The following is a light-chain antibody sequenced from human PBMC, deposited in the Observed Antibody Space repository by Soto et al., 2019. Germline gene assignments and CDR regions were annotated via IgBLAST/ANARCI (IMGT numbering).Light chain of an antibody. CDR1: QSVSTT. CDR2: GAS. J-gene: IGKJ1*01. CDR3: QQYKDWPT. Sequence: EMVMTQSPATLSVSPGERATLSCRASQSVSTTLAWYQQKSGQAPRLLIYGASTRATGIPARFSGSGSGTEFTLTISSLQSEDFAVYYCQQYKDWPTFGPGTKVEIK. V-gene: IGKV3-15*01.